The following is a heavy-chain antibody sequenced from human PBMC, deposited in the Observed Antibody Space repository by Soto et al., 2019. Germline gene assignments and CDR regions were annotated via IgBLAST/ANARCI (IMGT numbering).Heavy chain of an antibody. CDR2: INGGNDST. V-gene: IGHV1-3*01. D-gene: IGHD5-12*01. CDR1: GYTFTRFA. J-gene: IGHJ4*02. Sequence: GASVKVSCKASGYTFTRFAIHWVRQAPGQRLEWMGWINGGNDSTKYSQKFQGRVTITMDTSANTVYMELNVVRPEDTAVYYCAREGDQSGYDFALDFWGQGTLVTVSS. CDR3: AREGDQSGYDFALDF.